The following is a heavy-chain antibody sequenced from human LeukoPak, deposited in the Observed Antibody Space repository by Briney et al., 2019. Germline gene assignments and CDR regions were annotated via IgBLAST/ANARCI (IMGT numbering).Heavy chain of an antibody. CDR3: ARGLIAAAGTRGYYYYGMDV. V-gene: IGHV1-8*01. CDR1: GYTFTSYD. CDR2: MNPNSGNT. J-gene: IGHJ6*02. Sequence: GPVKVSCKASGYTFTSYDINWVRQATGQGLEWVGWMNPNSGNTGYAQKFQGRVTMTRNTSISTAYMELNSLRSEDTAVYYCARGLIAAAGTRGYYYYGMDVWGQGTTVTVSS. D-gene: IGHD6-13*01.